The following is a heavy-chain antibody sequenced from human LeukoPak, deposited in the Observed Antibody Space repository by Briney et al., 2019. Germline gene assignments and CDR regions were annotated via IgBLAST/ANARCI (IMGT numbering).Heavy chain of an antibody. V-gene: IGHV3-23*01. CDR1: GFIFSSYA. J-gene: IGHJ6*03. CDR3: AKMRGQYYHSYYMDA. Sequence: GGSLRLSCASSGFIFSSYAMSWVRQAPGKGLEWVSYGGSGGSTYYADSVKGRFTVSRDNSKSTLYLQMNSLTAEDTAVYYCAKMRGQYYHSYYMDAWGKGTTVTVSS. CDR2: GGSGGST.